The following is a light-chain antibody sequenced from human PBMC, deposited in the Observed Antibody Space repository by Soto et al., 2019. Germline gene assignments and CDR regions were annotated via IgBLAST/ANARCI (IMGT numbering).Light chain of an antibody. J-gene: IGKJ2*01. CDR2: DAF. V-gene: IGKV1-5*01. CDR1: QTISGY. Sequence: EIQMTKPPSSLSAYVGDRVTITCRASQTISGYLNWYQQKPGKAPKLLIYDAFSLESGVPSRFSGSGSGTEFTLTISSLQPDDFATYYCQQYNSYSPYTLGQGTKVDIK. CDR3: QQYNSYSPYT.